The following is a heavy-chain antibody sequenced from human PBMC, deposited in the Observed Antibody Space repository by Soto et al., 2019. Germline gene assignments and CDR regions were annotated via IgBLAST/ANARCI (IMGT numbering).Heavy chain of an antibody. CDR1: GFTFSSYG. Sequence: GGSLRFSCAASGFTFSSYGMHWVRQAPGKGLEWVAVISYDGSNKYYADSVKGRFTISRDNSKNTLYLQMNSLRAEDTAVYYCAKEARNSGSYYYYYGMDVWGQGTTVTVSS. D-gene: IGHD1-26*01. J-gene: IGHJ6*02. CDR2: ISYDGSNK. CDR3: AKEARNSGSYYYYYGMDV. V-gene: IGHV3-30*18.